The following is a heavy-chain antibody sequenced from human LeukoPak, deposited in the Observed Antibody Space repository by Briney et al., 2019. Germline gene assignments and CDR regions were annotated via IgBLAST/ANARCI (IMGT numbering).Heavy chain of an antibody. J-gene: IGHJ6*03. CDR1: GFSFSSYN. V-gene: IGHV3-21*01. D-gene: IGHD1-26*01. CDR2: ITSSSTYT. Sequence: GGSLRLSCAASGFSFSSYNMNWVRQAPGKGLEWVSSITSSSTYTFYADSVKGRFTISRDNARNSLFLQMNSLRAEATAVYYCARDPYSGTYGNTYYYYMDVWGKGTTVTISS. CDR3: ARDPYSGTYGNTYYYYMDV.